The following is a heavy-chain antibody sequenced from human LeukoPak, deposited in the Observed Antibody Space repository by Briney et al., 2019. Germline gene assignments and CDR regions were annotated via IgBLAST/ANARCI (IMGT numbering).Heavy chain of an antibody. CDR2: IYYSGST. Sequence: SQTLFLTCTVSGGSISSGDYYWSWIRQPPGKGLEWIGYIYYSGSTYYNPSLKSRVTISIDTSKNQFSLKLGSVTATDTAVYYCARDPGSYGDNVFSWGQGTLVTVSS. J-gene: IGHJ5*02. D-gene: IGHD4-17*01. V-gene: IGHV4-30-4*01. CDR3: ARDPGSYGDNVFS. CDR1: GGSISSGDYY.